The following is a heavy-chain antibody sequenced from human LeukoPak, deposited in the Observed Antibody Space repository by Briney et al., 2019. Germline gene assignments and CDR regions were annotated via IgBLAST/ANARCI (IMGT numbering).Heavy chain of an antibody. Sequence: SETLSLTCAVSDYSITSGNYWGWIRQPPGGGLEWIATIYHSGSSYYNPSLKSRVTISVDTSKNQFSLKLSSVTAADTAVYYCARLLSRSVNYFDYWGQGTLVTVSS. CDR1: DYSITSGNY. CDR2: IYHSGSS. J-gene: IGHJ4*02. V-gene: IGHV4-38-2*01. CDR3: ARLLSRSVNYFDY. D-gene: IGHD2-15*01.